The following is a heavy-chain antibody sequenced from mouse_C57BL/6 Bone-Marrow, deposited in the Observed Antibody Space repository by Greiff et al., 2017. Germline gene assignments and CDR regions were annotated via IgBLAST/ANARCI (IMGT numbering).Heavy chain of an antibody. V-gene: IGHV1-55*01. CDR3: ARGKVYYDYYLDY. D-gene: IGHD2-4*01. CDR1: GYTFTSYW. CDR2: IYPGSGST. Sequence: QVQLQQPGAELVKPGASVQMSCKASGYTFTSYWITWVKQRPGQGLEWIGDIYPGSGSTNYNEQFKSKAPLTVVTASSTAYKQLSSLTAEDSAFYYCARGKVYYDYYLDYWGQGTTLTVSS. J-gene: IGHJ2*01.